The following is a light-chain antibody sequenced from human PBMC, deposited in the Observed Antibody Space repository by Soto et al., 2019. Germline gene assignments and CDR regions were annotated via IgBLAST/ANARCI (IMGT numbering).Light chain of an antibody. Sequence: QSVLTQPASVSGSPGQSITISCTGTSSDVGAYNFVSWHQQHPGKAPKLMIYNVYDRPSGISYRFSGSKSGNTASLTISGLQGEDEADYYCSAYTVSRTYVLGPGTKVTVL. CDR1: SSDVGAYNF. CDR3: SAYTVSRTYV. J-gene: IGLJ1*01. V-gene: IGLV2-14*03. CDR2: NVY.